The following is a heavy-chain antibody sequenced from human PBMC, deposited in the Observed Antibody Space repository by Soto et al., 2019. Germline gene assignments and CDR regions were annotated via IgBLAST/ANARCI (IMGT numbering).Heavy chain of an antibody. Sequence: SETLSLTCTVSGGSTSPHYWNWIRQPPGKGLEWIGYIHDSGSTNYSPSLKSRVAISIDTSKNQFSLRLTSVPAADTAVYYCARQTTVVGTLDSFDIWGQGTVVTVSS. J-gene: IGHJ3*02. V-gene: IGHV4-59*08. CDR3: ARQTTVVGTLDSFDI. D-gene: IGHD6-19*01. CDR2: IHDSGST. CDR1: GGSTSPHY.